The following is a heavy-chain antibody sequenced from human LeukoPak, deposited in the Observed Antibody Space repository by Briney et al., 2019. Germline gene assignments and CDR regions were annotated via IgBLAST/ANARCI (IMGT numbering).Heavy chain of an antibody. V-gene: IGHV4-59*12. D-gene: IGHD2/OR15-2a*01. J-gene: IGHJ3*02. CDR3: AREVIGIPRSHAFDI. CDR1: GGSISSYY. Sequence: PSETLSLTCTVSGGSISSYYWSWLRQPPGKGLEYIGYTHYSGSTNYNPSLKSRVTISLDTSGNQFSLKLSSVTAADTAAYYCAREVIGIPRSHAFDIWGQGTMVTVSS. CDR2: THYSGST.